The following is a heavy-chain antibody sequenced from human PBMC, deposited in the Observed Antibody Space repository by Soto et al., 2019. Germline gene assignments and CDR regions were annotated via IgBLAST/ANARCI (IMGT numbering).Heavy chain of an antibody. Sequence: QLQLQESGPGLVKPSETLSLTCTVSSGSISSSSYYWGWIRQPPGKGLEWIGSIYYSGSTYYNPSLKSRVTISVDTSKNQFSLKLSSVTAADTAVYYCASSTKTYSWYWVWSYYGMDVWGQGTTVTVSS. V-gene: IGHV4-39*01. CDR1: SGSISSSSYY. CDR3: ASSTKTYSWYWVWSYYGMDV. CDR2: IYYSGST. D-gene: IGHD6-13*01. J-gene: IGHJ6*02.